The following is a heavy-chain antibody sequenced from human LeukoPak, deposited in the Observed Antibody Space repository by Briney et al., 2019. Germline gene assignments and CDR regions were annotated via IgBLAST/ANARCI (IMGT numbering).Heavy chain of an antibody. V-gene: IGHV4-39*01. J-gene: IGHJ4*02. D-gene: IGHD1-26*01. CDR1: GGSITTTDFV. Sequence: KSSETLSLTCSVSGGSITTTDFVWAWIRQPPGKGFEWIATISSIGKAYYYPSLMSRVTISVDTSKNQFSLDVTSVTAADTGLFYCARFKGGTGFDYWGRGILVIVS. CDR2: ISSIGKA. CDR3: ARFKGGTGFDY.